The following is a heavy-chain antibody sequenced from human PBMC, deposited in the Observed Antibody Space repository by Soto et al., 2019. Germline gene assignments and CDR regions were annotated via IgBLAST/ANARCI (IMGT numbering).Heavy chain of an antibody. Sequence: PSETLSLTCAVYGGSFSGYYWSWIRQPPGKGLEWIGEINHSGSTNYNPSLKSRVTISVDTSKNQFSLKLSSVTAADTAVYYCARLLPYSSSWYVLGTYYYYGMDVWGQGTTVTVSS. CDR2: INHSGST. J-gene: IGHJ6*02. D-gene: IGHD6-13*01. V-gene: IGHV4-34*01. CDR1: GGSFSGYY. CDR3: ARLLPYSSSWYVLGTYYYYGMDV.